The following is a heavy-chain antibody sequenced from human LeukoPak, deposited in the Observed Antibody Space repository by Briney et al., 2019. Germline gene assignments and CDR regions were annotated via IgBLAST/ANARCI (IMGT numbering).Heavy chain of an antibody. CDR3: ASWTYDFWSGYPNWFDP. V-gene: IGHV3-21*01. J-gene: IGHJ5*02. D-gene: IGHD3-3*01. CDR2: ISSSSSYI. CDR1: GFTFSSYS. Sequence: GGSLRLSCAASGFTFSSYSMNWVRQAPGKGLEWISSISSSSSYIYYADSVKGRFTISRDNAKNSLYLQMNSLRAEDTAVYYCASWTYDFWSGYPNWFDPWGQGTLFTVSS.